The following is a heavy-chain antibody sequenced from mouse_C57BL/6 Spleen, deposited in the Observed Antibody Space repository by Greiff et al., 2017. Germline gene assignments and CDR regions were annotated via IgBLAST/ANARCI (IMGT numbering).Heavy chain of an antibody. J-gene: IGHJ2*01. CDR1: GYAFSSYW. Sequence: VHLVESGAELVKPGASVKISCKASGYAFSSYWMNWVKQRPGKGLEWIGQIYPGDGDTNYNGKFKGKATLAADKSSSTAYMQLSSLTSEDSAVYFCAKMGDGSSSDYWGQGTTLTVSS. V-gene: IGHV1-80*01. CDR2: IYPGDGDT. CDR3: AKMGDGSSSDY. D-gene: IGHD1-1*01.